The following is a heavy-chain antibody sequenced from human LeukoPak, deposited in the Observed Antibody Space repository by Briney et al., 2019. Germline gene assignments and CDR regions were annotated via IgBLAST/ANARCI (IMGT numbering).Heavy chain of an antibody. D-gene: IGHD2/OR15-2a*01. Sequence: PGGSLRLSCAASGFTFSSYGMHWVRQAPGKGLEWVAVISYDGSNKYYADSVKGRFTISRDNSKNTLYLQMNSLRAEDTAVYYCARDLAFSRLDYWGQGVLVTVSS. V-gene: IGHV3-30*03. J-gene: IGHJ4*02. CDR1: GFTFSSYG. CDR3: ARDLAFSRLDY. CDR2: ISYDGSNK.